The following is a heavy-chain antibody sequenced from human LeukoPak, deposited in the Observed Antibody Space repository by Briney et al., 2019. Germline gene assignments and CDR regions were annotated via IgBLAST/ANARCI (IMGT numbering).Heavy chain of an antibody. CDR2: VQEDGSQK. V-gene: IGHV3-7*01. CDR3: AREAY. J-gene: IGHJ4*02. Sequence: GGSLRLSCAASGFTFSRYWMSWVRQAPGKGLEWVASVQEDGSQKNYVDTVKGRFTISRDNAKKSLVLQMNSLRVDDTAVYYCAREAYWGPGILVTVSS. CDR1: GFTFSRYW.